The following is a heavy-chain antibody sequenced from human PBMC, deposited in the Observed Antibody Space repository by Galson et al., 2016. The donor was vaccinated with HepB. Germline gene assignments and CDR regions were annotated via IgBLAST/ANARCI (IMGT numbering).Heavy chain of an antibody. J-gene: IGHJ5*02. CDR1: GYIFSNFP. CDR3: ARAPGRRTVRRKGLRLKEEWGESTPNNRFDP. CDR2: INGGNGDT. D-gene: IGHD1-14*01. V-gene: IGHV1-3*01. Sequence: SVKVSCKASGYIFSNFPMHWVRQAPGQRLEWMGWINGGNGDTRYSQKFQGRITITRDTSATTVYLELSSLTSEDTAVYYCARAPGRRTVRRKGLRLKEEWGESTPNNRFDPWGQGTLVTVSS.